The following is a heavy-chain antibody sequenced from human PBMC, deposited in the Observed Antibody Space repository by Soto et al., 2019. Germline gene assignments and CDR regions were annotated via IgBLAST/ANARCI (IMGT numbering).Heavy chain of an antibody. CDR2: IIPILGIA. J-gene: IGHJ1*01. CDR3: AGDRSADYGGGTVTEYFQH. Sequence: ASVKVSCKASGGTFSSYTISWVRQAPGQGLEWMGRIIPILGIANYAQKFQGRVTITADKSTSTAYMELSSLRSEDTAVYYCAGDRSADYGGGTVTEYFQHWGQGTLVTVSS. D-gene: IGHD4-17*01. CDR1: GGTFSSYT. V-gene: IGHV1-69*04.